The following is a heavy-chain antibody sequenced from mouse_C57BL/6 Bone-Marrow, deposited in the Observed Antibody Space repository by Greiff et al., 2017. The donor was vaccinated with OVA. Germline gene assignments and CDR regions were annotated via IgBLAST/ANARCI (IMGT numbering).Heavy chain of an antibody. CDR2: IDPTNGNT. D-gene: IGHD2-5*01. CDR1: GFTINNYY. V-gene: IGHV14-3*01. CDR3: ASGYYSNYYVMDY. Sequence: EVQLQQSVAELVRPGASVKLSCTASGFTINNYYMHWVKQRPEQGLEWIGRIDPTNGNTKYTTKFQGKATITADTSSNTAYLQLSSLTSEDTAIYYCASGYYSNYYVMDYGGRGTAVTVSA. J-gene: IGHJ4*01.